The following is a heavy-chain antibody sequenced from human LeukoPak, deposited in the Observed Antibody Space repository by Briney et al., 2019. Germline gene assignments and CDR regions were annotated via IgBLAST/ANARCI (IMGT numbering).Heavy chain of an antibody. J-gene: IGHJ5*02. CDR2: IIPIFGTA. CDR1: GGTFSSYA. Sequence: SVKVSCKASGGTFSSYAISWVRQAPGQGLEWMGRIIPIFGTANYAQKFQGRVTITTDESTSTAYMELSSLRSEDTAVYYCARDYGDTAMVDLNWFDPWGQGTLVTVSS. CDR3: ARDYGDTAMVDLNWFDP. V-gene: IGHV1-69*05. D-gene: IGHD5-18*01.